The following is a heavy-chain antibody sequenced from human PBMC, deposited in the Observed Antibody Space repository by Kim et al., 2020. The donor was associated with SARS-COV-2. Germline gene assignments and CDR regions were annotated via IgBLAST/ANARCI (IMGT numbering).Heavy chain of an antibody. Sequence: GGSLRLSCAASGFTFSSYAMHWVRQAPGKGLEWVAIISYDGSNKYYADSVKGRFTISRDNSKNTLYLQMNSLRAGDTAIYYCARCLQCKGYCANGVCYTLDYWGQGTLVTVSS. CDR1: GFTFSSYA. CDR3: ARCLQCKGYCANGVCYTLDY. CDR2: ISYDGSNK. V-gene: IGHV3-30-3*01. J-gene: IGHJ4*02. D-gene: IGHD2-8*01.